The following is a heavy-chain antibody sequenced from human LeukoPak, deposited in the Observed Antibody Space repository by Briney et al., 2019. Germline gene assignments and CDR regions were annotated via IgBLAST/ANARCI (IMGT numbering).Heavy chain of an antibody. CDR3: AKAVGITNHGAFDI. V-gene: IGHV3-9*01. D-gene: IGHD1-26*01. Sequence: GGSLRLSCAASGFTFDDYAMHWVRQAPGKGLEWVSGISWNSGSIGYADSVKGRFTISRDNAKNSLYLQMSSLRAEDTALYYCAKAVGITNHGAFDIWGQGTMVTVSS. CDR2: ISWNSGSI. CDR1: GFTFDDYA. J-gene: IGHJ3*02.